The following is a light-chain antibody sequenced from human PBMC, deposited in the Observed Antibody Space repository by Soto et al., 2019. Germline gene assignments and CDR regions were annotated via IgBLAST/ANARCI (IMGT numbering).Light chain of an antibody. V-gene: IGLV2-14*01. CDR1: SSDVGGYNY. CDR2: EVS. CDR3: SSYTISTTLA. Sequence: QSVLTQPASVSGSPGQSITISCTGTSSDVGGYNYVSWYQQHPGKAPKLLIYEVSNRPSGVSNRFSASKSGNTASLTISGLQAEDEADYYCSSYTISTTLAFGGGTKVTVL. J-gene: IGLJ3*02.